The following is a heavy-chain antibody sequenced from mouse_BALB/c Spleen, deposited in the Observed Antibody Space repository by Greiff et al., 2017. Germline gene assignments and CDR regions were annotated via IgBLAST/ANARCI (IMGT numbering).Heavy chain of an antibody. D-gene: IGHD2-10*02. J-gene: IGHJ4*01. CDR2: IDPENGDT. V-gene: IGHV14-4*02. CDR1: GYTFTDYY. CDR3: NALVSGAMDD. Sequence: VQLQQPGAELVMPGASVKMSCKASGYTFTDYYMHWVKQRPEQGLEWIGWIDPENGDTESAPKFQGKATMTADTSSNTAYLQLSSLTSEDTAVYYCNALVSGAMDDGGQGTSVTVSS.